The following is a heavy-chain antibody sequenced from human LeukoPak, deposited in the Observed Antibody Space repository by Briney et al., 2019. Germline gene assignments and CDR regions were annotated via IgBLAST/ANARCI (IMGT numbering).Heavy chain of an antibody. J-gene: IGHJ4*01. Sequence: GGSLRLSCAASGFTFSSYAIHWVRQAPGKGLEWASAISGSGGSTYYADSVKGRFTISRDNSKNTLYLQMNSLRAEDTAVYYCAKAPVTSCRGAFCYPFDYWGHGTLVTVSS. D-gene: IGHD2-21*01. V-gene: IGHV3-23*01. CDR1: GFTFSSYA. CDR3: AKAPVTSCRGAFCYPFDY. CDR2: ISGSGGST.